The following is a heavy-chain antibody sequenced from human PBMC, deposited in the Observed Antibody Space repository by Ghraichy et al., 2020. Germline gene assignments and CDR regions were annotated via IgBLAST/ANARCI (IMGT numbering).Heavy chain of an antibody. Sequence: GSLRLSCAASGFTFSDSWVTWMRQVPGKGPEWVANINEHASERNYVDSVKGRFTVSRDNAENSVYLQMNSLRVEDTAVYYCTRGHYGMDVWGKGTTVTVSA. CDR3: TRGHYGMDV. CDR1: GFTFSDSW. CDR2: INEHASER. V-gene: IGHV3-7*03. J-gene: IGHJ6*04.